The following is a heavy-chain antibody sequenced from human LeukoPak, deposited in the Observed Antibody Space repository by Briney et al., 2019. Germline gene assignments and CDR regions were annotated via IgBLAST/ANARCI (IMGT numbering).Heavy chain of an antibody. Sequence: EASVTVSCTASGGALSSYAISWVRQAPGQGLEWMGGIIPIFGTANYAQKFQGRVTITADESTSTAYMELSSLRSEDTAVYYCARAPDYGDFCFDYWGQGTLVTVSS. CDR2: IIPIFGTA. CDR3: ARAPDYGDFCFDY. J-gene: IGHJ4*02. CDR1: GGALSSYA. D-gene: IGHD4-17*01. V-gene: IGHV1-69*13.